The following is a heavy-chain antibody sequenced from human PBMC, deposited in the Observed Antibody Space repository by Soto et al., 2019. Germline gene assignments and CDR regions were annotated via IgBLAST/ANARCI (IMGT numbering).Heavy chain of an antibody. D-gene: IGHD4-4*01. Sequence: SETLSLTCAVAGGYLISGCYSWSWIRQPPGKGLEWIGYIYHSGSTYYNPSLKSRVTISVDRSKNQFSLKLSSVTAADTAVYYCARGMTTVTTLDYWGQGTLVTVSS. J-gene: IGHJ4*02. CDR3: ARGMTTVTTLDY. V-gene: IGHV4-30-2*01. CDR2: IYHSGST. CDR1: GGYLISGCYS.